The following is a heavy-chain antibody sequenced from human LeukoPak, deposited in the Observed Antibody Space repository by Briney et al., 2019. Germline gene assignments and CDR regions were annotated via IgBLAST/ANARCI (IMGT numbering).Heavy chain of an antibody. CDR1: GGSISSGGYY. CDR3: ARDARFSGTPPFGMDV. V-gene: IGHV4-31*03. D-gene: IGHD6-25*01. CDR2: IYYSGNT. Sequence: PSETLSLTCSVSGGSISSGGYYWSWIRQQPGKCLEWIGYIYYSGNTYYNPSLKSRVIISVDTSKNQFSLKVNSVTAADTAVYYCARDARFSGTPPFGMDVWGQGTTVTVSS. J-gene: IGHJ6*02.